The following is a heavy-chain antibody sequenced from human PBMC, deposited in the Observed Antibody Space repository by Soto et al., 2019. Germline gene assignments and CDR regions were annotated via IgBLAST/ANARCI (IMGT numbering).Heavy chain of an antibody. CDR2: IYTSGST. CDR1: GGSISSYY. J-gene: IGHJ5*02. V-gene: IGHV4-4*07. CDR3: ARDSSGYFYESDWLDP. D-gene: IGHD3-22*01. Sequence: PSETLSLPCTVSGGSISSYYWSWIRQPAGKGLESIGRIYTSGSTNYNPSLKSRVTMSVDTSKNQFSLKLSSVTAAYTAVYYCARDSSGYFYESDWLDPWGQGTMV.